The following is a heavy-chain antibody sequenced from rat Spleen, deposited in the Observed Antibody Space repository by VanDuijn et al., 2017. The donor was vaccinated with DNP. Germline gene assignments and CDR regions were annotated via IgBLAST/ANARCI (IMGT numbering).Heavy chain of an antibody. Sequence: EVQLVESGGGLEQPGRSLKLSCAASGFTFSDYGMAWVRQAPQKGLEWVATIIYDGSGTYYRDSVKGRFTISRDNAKSTLYLQMDSLRSEDTATYYCARPELAYYFDYWGQGVMVTVSS. CDR2: IIYDGSGT. D-gene: IGHD5-1*01. CDR3: ARPELAYYFDY. J-gene: IGHJ2*01. V-gene: IGHV5-17*01. CDR1: GFTFSDYG.